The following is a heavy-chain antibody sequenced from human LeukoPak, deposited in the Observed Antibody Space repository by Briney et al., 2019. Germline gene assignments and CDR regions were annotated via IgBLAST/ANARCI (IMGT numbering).Heavy chain of an antibody. CDR3: ARASKAGYTAMVPLDY. CDR2: ISYDGSNK. CDR1: GFTFSSYA. V-gene: IGHV3-30-3*01. J-gene: IGHJ4*02. Sequence: GGSLRLSCAASGFTFSSYAMHWVRQAPGKGLEWEAVISYDGSNKYYADSVKGRFTISRDNSKNTLYLQMNSLRAEDTAVYYCARASKAGYTAMVPLDYWGQGTLVTVSS. D-gene: IGHD5-18*01.